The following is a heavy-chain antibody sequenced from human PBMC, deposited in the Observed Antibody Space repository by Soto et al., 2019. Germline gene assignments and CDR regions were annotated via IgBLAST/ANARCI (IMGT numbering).Heavy chain of an antibody. CDR2: IYYSGST. CDR1: GGSISSSSYY. J-gene: IGHJ5*02. V-gene: IGHV4-39*01. Sequence: PSETLSLTCTVSGGSISSSSYYWGWIRQPPGKGLEWIGSIYYSGSTYYNPSLKSRVTISVDTSKNQFSLKLSSVTAADTAVYYCASGVGSNFDPWGQGILVTVSS. CDR3: ASGVGSNFDP. D-gene: IGHD1-26*01.